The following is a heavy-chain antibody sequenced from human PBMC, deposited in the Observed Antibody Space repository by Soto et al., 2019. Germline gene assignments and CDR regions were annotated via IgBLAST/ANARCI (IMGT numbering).Heavy chain of an antibody. V-gene: IGHV3-9*01. CDR1: GFTFDDYA. J-gene: IGHJ5*02. CDR2: IGWNSGAI. D-gene: IGHD1-26*01. CDR3: AKGLSGSYPLHWFDP. Sequence: EEQLVESGGGLVQPGRSLRLSCAASGFTFDDYAMHWVRQATGKGLEWVSGIGWNSGAIGYADSVKGRFTISRDNAKNSLYLEMNSLRAEDTALYYCAKGLSGSYPLHWFDPWGQGTLVTVSS.